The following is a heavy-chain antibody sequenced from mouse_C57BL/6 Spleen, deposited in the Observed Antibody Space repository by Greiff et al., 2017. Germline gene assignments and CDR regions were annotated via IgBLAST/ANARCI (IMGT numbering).Heavy chain of an antibody. D-gene: IGHD1-1*02. CDR2: IDPEAGET. J-gene: IGHJ4*01. V-gene: IGHV14-2*01. CDR3: ASGSYVGYYAMDY. CDR1: GFNIKDYY. Sequence: VQLQQSGAELVKPGASVKLSCTASGFNIKDYYMHWVKQRTEQGLEWIGRIDPEAGETKYAPKFQGTATITADTSSNTAYLQLSSLTSEDPAVDYCASGSYVGYYAMDYWGQGTSVTVSS.